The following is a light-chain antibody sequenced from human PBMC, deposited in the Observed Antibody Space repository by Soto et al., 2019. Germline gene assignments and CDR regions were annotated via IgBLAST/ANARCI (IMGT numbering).Light chain of an antibody. Sequence: QSALTQPASVSGSPGQSITISCTGTSSDVGGYDLVSWYQQHPGKAPKLIIYEGSKRPSGISNRFSGSKSGNTASLIISGFQGDDEGDYYCCAYVSSNTLLFGGGTKVTVL. CDR1: SSDVGGYDL. CDR2: EGS. CDR3: CAYVSSNTLL. J-gene: IGLJ3*02. V-gene: IGLV2-23*01.